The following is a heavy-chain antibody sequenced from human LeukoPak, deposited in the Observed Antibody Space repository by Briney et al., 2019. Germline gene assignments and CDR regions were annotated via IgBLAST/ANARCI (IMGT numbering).Heavy chain of an antibody. J-gene: IGHJ4*02. V-gene: IGHV4-39*07. CDR3: ARDYSYGSGGLDY. CDR2: IYYSGST. D-gene: IGHD5-18*01. CDR1: GGSISSSSYY. Sequence: SETLSLTCTVSGGSISSSSYYWGWIRQPPGKGLEWIGSIYYSGSTYYNPSLKSRVTISVDTSKNQFSLKLSSVTAADTAVYYCARDYSYGSGGLDYWGQGTLVTVSS.